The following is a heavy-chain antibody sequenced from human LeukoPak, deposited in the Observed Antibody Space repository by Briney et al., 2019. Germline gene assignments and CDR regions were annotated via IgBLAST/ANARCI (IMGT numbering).Heavy chain of an antibody. V-gene: IGHV4-59*01. CDR2: IYYSGST. D-gene: IGHD3-22*01. Sequence: SETLSLTCTVSGGSISSYYWSWIRQPPGKGLEWIGHIYYSGSTNYNPSLKSRVTISVDTSKNQFSLKLSSVTAADTAVYYRARVHYYYDSSGYYEYYFDYWGQGTLVTVSS. CDR1: GGSISSYY. J-gene: IGHJ4*01. CDR3: ARVHYYYDSSGYYEYYFDY.